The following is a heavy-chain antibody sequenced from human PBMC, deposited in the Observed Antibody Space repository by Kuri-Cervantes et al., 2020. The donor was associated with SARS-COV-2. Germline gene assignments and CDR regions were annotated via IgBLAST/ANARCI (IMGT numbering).Heavy chain of an antibody. V-gene: IGHV4-39*01. CDR1: GGSISSSSYY. CDR3: ARLTTTVTPRPVYGMDV. Sequence: GSLRLSCTVSGGSISSSSYYWGWIRQPPGKGLEWIGSIYYSGSTYYNPSLKSRVAISVDTSKDQFSLKLSSVTAADTAVYYCARLTTTVTPRPVYGMDVWGQGTTVTVSS. J-gene: IGHJ6*02. CDR2: IYYSGST. D-gene: IGHD4-17*01.